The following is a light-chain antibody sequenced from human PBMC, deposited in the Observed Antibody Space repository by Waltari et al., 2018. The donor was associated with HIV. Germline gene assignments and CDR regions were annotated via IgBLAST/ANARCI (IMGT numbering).Light chain of an antibody. CDR1: QRVSSGF. Sequence: EIVLTQSPATLSLSPGDRATLSCRASQRVSSGFLAWYQQKRGQAPRLLIYGASSRAKGIPDRFSGGGSGTDFTLTISSLDPEDFAVYYCHQYGSATYTFGQGTKLDIK. CDR2: GAS. J-gene: IGKJ2*01. V-gene: IGKV3-20*01. CDR3: HQYGSATYT.